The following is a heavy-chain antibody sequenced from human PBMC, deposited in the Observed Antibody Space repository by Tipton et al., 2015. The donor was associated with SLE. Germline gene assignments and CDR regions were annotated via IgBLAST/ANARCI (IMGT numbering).Heavy chain of an antibody. V-gene: IGHV4-30-2*01. J-gene: IGHJ4*02. CDR3: ARAGYSSGWYGRGFDN. CDR1: GGSIGSGGYS. Sequence: TLSLTCAVSGGSIGSGGYSWNWIRQPPGKGLEWIGEIDHSGSTNYNPSLESRVTISIDKSRNQFSLNLTSVTAADTALYYCARAGYSSGWYGRGFDNWGQGTLVTVSA. D-gene: IGHD6-19*01. CDR2: IDHSGST.